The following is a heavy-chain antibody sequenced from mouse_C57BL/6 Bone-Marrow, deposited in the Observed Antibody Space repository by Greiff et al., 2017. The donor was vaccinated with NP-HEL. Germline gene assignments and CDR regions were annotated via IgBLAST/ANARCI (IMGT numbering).Heavy chain of an antibody. CDR1: GFTFSDYY. CDR3: ARHSYYDYEDAMDY. D-gene: IGHD2-4*01. V-gene: IGHV5-12*01. CDR2: ISNGGGST. J-gene: IGHJ4*01. Sequence: EVKLVESGGGLVQPGGSLKLSCAASGFTFSDYYMYWVRQTPEKRLEWVAYISNGGGSTYYPDTVKGRFTISRDNAKNTLYLQMSRLKSEDTAMYYCARHSYYDYEDAMDYWGQGTSVTVSS.